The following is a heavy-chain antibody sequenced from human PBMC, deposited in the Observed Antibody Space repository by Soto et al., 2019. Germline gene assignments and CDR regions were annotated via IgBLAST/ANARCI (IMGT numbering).Heavy chain of an antibody. Sequence: SCPTLVNPTQTLTLTCTFSGFSLTTGGMCVAWIRQPPGKALEWLALIDWDDDKNYSTSLKTRLTISKDTSKNQVVLTMTNMDPVDTATYYCARVPGYYDSSGFIGFDSWGQGTMVTVYS. CDR2: IDWDDDK. V-gene: IGHV2-70*01. D-gene: IGHD3-22*01. CDR3: ARVPGYYDSSGFIGFDS. CDR1: GFSLTTGGMC. J-gene: IGHJ4*02.